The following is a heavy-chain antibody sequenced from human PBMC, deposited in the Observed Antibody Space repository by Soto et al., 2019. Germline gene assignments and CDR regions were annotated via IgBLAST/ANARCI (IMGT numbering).Heavy chain of an antibody. CDR1: GFSLSTSGVA. Sequence: QITLKESGPTLVRPTQTLTLTCTFSGFSLSTSGVAVAWIRQPPGEALEWLALIYWDDDKRYNSSLKSRLTIPKDTSKGQVVLNMTHIGPLGPGTFFCAHSQRGPRDFWGPGILVTVSS. CDR3: AHSQRGPRDF. D-gene: IGHD5-12*01. V-gene: IGHV2-5*02. J-gene: IGHJ4*02. CDR2: IYWDDDK.